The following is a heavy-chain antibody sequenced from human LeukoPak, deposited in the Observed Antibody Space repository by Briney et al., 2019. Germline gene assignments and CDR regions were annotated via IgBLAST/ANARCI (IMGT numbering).Heavy chain of an antibody. CDR2: IKQDGSDI. V-gene: IGHV3-7*01. D-gene: IGHD1-26*01. Sequence: GGSLRLSCAASGFTFGTYWMMWVRQAPGKGLECVAIIKQDGSDIHYVDSVKGRFTISIDNAKTSVHLQMNSLRVEDTAVYYCTGDNSWISNYWGQGTPVTVSS. J-gene: IGHJ4*02. CDR1: GFTFGTYW. CDR3: TGDNSWISNY.